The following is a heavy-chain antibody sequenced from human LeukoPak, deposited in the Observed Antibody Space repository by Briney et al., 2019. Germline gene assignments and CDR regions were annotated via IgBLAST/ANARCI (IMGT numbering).Heavy chain of an antibody. D-gene: IGHD1-26*01. CDR1: GFTFSTYG. CDR3: ARDKREPRYAFDI. Sequence: GSLRLSCAASGFTFSTYGMSWVRQPPGKGLEWIGEIYHSGSTNYNPSLESRVTISVDKSKNQFSLKLSSVTAADTAVYYCARDKREPRYAFDIWGQGTMVTVSS. J-gene: IGHJ3*02. V-gene: IGHV4-4*02. CDR2: IYHSGST.